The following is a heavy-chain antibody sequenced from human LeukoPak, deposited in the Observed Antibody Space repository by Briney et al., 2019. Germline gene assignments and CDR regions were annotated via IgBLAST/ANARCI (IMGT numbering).Heavy chain of an antibody. V-gene: IGHV1-2*02. J-gene: IGHJ4*02. CDR1: GYTFTGYY. CDR2: INPNSGGT. Sequence: ASVNVSCKASGYTFTGYYMHWVRQAPGQGLEWMGWINPNSGGTNYAQTFQGRVTMTRDTSISTAYMELSRLRSDDTAVYYCARAFKRGYFDYWGQGTLVTVSS. CDR3: ARAFKRGYFDY.